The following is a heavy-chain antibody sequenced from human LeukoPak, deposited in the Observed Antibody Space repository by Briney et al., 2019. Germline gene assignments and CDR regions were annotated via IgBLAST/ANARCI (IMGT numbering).Heavy chain of an antibody. J-gene: IGHJ4*02. CDR3: ARFSWGCSTASCYLTN. D-gene: IGHD2-2*01. CDR2: IYYTGTT. Sequence: SETLSLTCTVGGGSLSGHYWGWVRQPPGKGLELVGHIYYTGTTFYNPSLNSRVTITLDTSRNQFSLRLTSVIAADTAVYYCARFSWGCSTASCYLTNWGQGALVTVSS. CDR1: GGSLSGHY. V-gene: IGHV4-59*11.